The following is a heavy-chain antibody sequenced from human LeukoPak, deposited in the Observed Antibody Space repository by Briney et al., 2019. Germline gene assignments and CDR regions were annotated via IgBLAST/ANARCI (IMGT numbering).Heavy chain of an antibody. CDR3: AKRADYYDSSRALYDAFDL. D-gene: IGHD3-16*01. CDR1: GFTFRTYG. V-gene: IGHV3-30*02. J-gene: IGHJ3*01. CDR2: IRYDGSDK. Sequence: GGSLRLSCAASGFTFRTYGMHWVRQAPGKGLEWVTFIRYDGSDKYYADSVKGRFTISRDNSKNTLFLQMNSLRAADTAVYYCAKRADYYDSSRALYDAFDLWGQGTMVTVSS.